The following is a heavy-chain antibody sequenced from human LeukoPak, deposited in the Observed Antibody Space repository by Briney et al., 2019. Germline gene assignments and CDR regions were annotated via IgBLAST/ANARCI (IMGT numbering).Heavy chain of an antibody. CDR1: GFTFSSYS. V-gene: IGHV3-21*01. D-gene: IGHD3-10*01. CDR2: ISSSSSYI. CDR3: ERPMEGNYGSGSWYFAY. Sequence: GGSLRLSCAASGFTFSSYSMNWVRQAPGKELEWVSSISSSSSYIYYADSVKGRFTVSRDNAQNSLYLQMNSLRDEDTAVYYCERPMEGNYGSGSWYFAYWGQGSLVTVSS. J-gene: IGHJ4*02.